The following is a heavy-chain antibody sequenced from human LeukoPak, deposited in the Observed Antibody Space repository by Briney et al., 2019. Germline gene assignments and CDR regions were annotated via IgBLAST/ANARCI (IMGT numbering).Heavy chain of an antibody. CDR3: AIVNMIRGVISWFDP. Sequence: ASVKVSCKASGYTFTGYYMHWVRQAPGQGLEWMGWINPNSGGTNYAQKFQGRVTMTRDTSISTAYMELSRLRSDDTAVYYCAIVNMIRGVISWFDPWGQGTLVTVSS. V-gene: IGHV1-2*02. CDR1: GYTFTGYY. J-gene: IGHJ5*02. CDR2: INPNSGGT. D-gene: IGHD3-10*01.